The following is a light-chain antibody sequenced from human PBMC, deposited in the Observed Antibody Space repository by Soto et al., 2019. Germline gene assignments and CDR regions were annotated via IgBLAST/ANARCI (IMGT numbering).Light chain of an antibody. CDR1: SSDVGGYNC. CDR2: DVT. Sequence: QSVLTQPRSVSGSPGQSVTISCTGTSSDVGGYNCVSWYQHHPGKAPKLMIYDVTKRPSGVPDRFSGSKSGNTASLTISGLQAEDEADYYCCSYAGTVYVFGTGTKLTVL. CDR3: CSYAGTVYV. J-gene: IGLJ1*01. V-gene: IGLV2-11*01.